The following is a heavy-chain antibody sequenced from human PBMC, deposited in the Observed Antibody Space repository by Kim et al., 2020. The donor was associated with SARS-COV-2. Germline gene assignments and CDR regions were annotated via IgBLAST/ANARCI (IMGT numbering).Heavy chain of an antibody. CDR1: GGSISSGGYY. Sequence: SETLSLTCTVSGGSISSGGYYWSWIRQHPGKGLEWIGYIYYSGSTYYNPSLKSRVTISVDTSKNQFSLKLSSVTAADTAVYYCARAPGGCLASGSYYFDYWGQGTLVTVSS. J-gene: IGHJ4*02. D-gene: IGHD3-10*01. V-gene: IGHV4-31*03. CDR2: IYYSGST. CDR3: ARAPGGCLASGSYYFDY.